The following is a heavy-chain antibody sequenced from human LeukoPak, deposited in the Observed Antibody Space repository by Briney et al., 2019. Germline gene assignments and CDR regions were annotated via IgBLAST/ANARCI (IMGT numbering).Heavy chain of an antibody. CDR2: ITGSGDVT. D-gene: IGHD6-19*01. CDR3: AKEHWLIHGPYYGMDV. Sequence: PGGSLRLSCAASGFSFSSYAMSWVRQAPGKGLEWVSSITGSGDVTYYADSVKGRFTISRDNSKNTLYLQMNSLRAEDTAVYYCAKEHWLIHGPYYGMDVWGQGTTVTVSS. J-gene: IGHJ6*02. CDR1: GFSFSSYA. V-gene: IGHV3-23*01.